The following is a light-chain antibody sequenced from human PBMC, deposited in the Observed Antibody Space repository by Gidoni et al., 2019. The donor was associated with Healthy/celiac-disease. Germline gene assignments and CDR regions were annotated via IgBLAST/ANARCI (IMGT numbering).Light chain of an antibody. Sequence: IVLTQSPDSLDVSLGEMATINCKSSQIVFYRPNNKNYLAWYQQKPGQPPKLLIDWASTRESGVPDRFSGSGSGTDFTLTISSLQAEDVAVYYCQQYYSPPPSFGQGTKLEIK. J-gene: IGKJ2*01. CDR3: QQYYSPPPS. V-gene: IGKV4-1*01. CDR2: WAS. CDR1: QIVFYRPNNKNY.